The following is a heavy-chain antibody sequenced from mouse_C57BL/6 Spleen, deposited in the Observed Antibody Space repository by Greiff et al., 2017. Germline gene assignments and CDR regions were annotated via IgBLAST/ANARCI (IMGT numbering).Heavy chain of an antibody. CDR2: IYPSDSDT. V-gene: IGHV1-61*01. CDR3: DSSGDYGSSYAMGY. Sequence: QVQLQQPGAELVRPGSSVKLSCKASGYTFTSYWMDWVKQRPGQGLEWIGNIYPSDSDTHYNQKFKGKATLTVDKSSSTAYVQLSSLTSEDAAVYYCDSSGDYGSSYAMGYWGQGTSVTVSS. D-gene: IGHD1-1*01. J-gene: IGHJ4*01. CDR1: GYTFTSYW.